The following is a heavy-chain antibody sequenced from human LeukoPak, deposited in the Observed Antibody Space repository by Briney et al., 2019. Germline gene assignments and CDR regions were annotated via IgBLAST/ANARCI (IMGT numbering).Heavy chain of an antibody. Sequence: SETLSLTCAVYIDSFTNYYWNWIRQTPGKGLEWIGEVNDSGGTNINPSLRSRVILSVDTSKNQFSLKLISVTAADTAVYYCARSGGAIQLWPFDYWGQGTLVTVSS. CDR3: ARSGGAIQLWPFDY. J-gene: IGHJ4*02. D-gene: IGHD5-18*01. CDR2: VNDSGGT. V-gene: IGHV4-34*01. CDR1: IDSFTNYY.